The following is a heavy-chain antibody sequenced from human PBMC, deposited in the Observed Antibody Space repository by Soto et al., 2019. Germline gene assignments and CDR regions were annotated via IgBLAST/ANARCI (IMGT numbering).Heavy chain of an antibody. CDR2: IYWDDDR. D-gene: IGHD3-9*01. V-gene: IGHV2-5*02. J-gene: IGHJ4*02. CDR1: GFSLSTTTVG. Sequence: QITLKESGPTLVKPTQTLTLTCTLSGFSLSTTTVGVAWIRQPPGKALEWLALIYWDDDRRYIPSLKNRLTMTEDTSGGQVVLTMTKRDAVDTATYYCAPVTPFDFRGYYFDYWGPGILVTVAS. CDR3: APVTPFDFRGYYFDY.